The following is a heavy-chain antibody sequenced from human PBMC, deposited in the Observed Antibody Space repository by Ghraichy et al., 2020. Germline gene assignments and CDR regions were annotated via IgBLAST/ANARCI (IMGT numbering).Heavy chain of an antibody. CDR1: GFTFSDYD. V-gene: IGHV3-11*01. J-gene: IGHJ3*01. Sequence: GGSLRLSCAASGFTFSDYDMSWIRQAPGKAPEWISSISFSGSVTFYADSVKGRFSIYRDNGENSLYLVIKNLRAADTAVYYCAKDRCRDGYIGGVVGLDTWGQGTKVTVSS. D-gene: IGHD5-24*01. CDR3: AKDRCRDGYIGGVVGLDT. CDR2: ISFSGSVT.